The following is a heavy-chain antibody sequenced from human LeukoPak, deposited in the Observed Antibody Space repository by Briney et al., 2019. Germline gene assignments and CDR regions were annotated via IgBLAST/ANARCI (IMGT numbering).Heavy chain of an antibody. V-gene: IGHV1-8*01. CDR3: AIEYYYDTSDYWGAAFDI. J-gene: IGHJ3*02. CDR2: MNPNSGNT. D-gene: IGHD3-22*01. CDR1: GYTFTTYV. Sequence: ASVKLSCKASGYTFTTYVISWVRQATGQGLEWMGWMNPNSGNTGYAPKFHGRVTMTRNTSIFTAYMELSSLISEDTAVYYCAIEYYYDTSDYWGAAFDIWGQGTMVTVSS.